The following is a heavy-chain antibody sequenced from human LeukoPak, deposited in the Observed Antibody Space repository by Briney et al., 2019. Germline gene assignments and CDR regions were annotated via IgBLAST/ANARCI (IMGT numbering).Heavy chain of an antibody. Sequence: PGGSLRLSCAASGFTFGSYAMSWVRQAPGKGLEWVSVISSSGGNTYYAGSVKGRFTISRDNSKNTLYLQMNSLRAEDTGVYYCAKGTYSYGSGSYYTEAFGENWGQGTLVTVSS. D-gene: IGHD3-10*01. CDR2: ISSSGGNT. V-gene: IGHV3-23*01. CDR1: GFTFGSYA. CDR3: AKGTYSYGSGSYYTEAFGEN. J-gene: IGHJ4*02.